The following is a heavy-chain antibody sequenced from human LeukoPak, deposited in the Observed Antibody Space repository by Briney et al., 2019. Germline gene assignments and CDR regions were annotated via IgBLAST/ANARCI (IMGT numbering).Heavy chain of an antibody. CDR1: GYTLTELS. CDR2: FDPEDGET. D-gene: IGHD6-6*01. CDR3: ATGEGIRGSSIAARLLFDY. J-gene: IGHJ4*02. Sequence: ASVKVSCKVSGYTLTELSMHWVRQAPGKGLEWMGGFDPEDGETIHAQKFQGRVTMTEDTSTDTAYMELSSLRSEDTAVYYCATGEGIRGSSIAARLLFDYWGQGTLVTVSS. V-gene: IGHV1-24*01.